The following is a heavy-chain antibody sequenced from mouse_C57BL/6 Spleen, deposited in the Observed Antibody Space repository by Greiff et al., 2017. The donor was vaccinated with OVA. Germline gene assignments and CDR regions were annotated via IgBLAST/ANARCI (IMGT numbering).Heavy chain of an antibody. CDR2: IFPGSGST. V-gene: IGHV1-55*01. D-gene: IGHD1-1*01. Sequence: QVQLQQPGAELVMPGASVKLSCKASGYTFTSYWMHWVKQRPGQGLEWIGEIFPGSGSTYYNEKFKGKATLTVDTSSSTAYMQLSSLTSEDSAVYFCATGSSLFDYWGQGTTLTVSS. J-gene: IGHJ2*01. CDR1: GYTFTSYW. CDR3: ATGSSLFDY.